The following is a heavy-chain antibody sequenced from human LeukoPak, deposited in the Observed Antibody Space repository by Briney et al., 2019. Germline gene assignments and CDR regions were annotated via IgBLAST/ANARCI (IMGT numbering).Heavy chain of an antibody. V-gene: IGHV1-69*06. CDR2: IIPIFGTA. J-gene: IGHJ4*02. Sequence: SVKVSCKASGGTFSSYAISWVRQAPGQGLEWMGGIIPIFGTANHAQKFRGRVTITADKSTSTAYMELSSLRSEDTAVYYCASKYYDILTGYPYWGQGTLVTVSS. CDR3: ASKYYDILTGYPY. CDR1: GGTFSSYA. D-gene: IGHD3-9*01.